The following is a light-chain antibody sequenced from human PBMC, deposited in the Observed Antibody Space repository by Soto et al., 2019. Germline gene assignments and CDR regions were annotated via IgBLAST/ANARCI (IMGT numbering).Light chain of an antibody. J-gene: IGKJ4*01. CDR3: LQRGNWPPLT. CDR2: DAT. Sequence: EIVLTQSPATLSLSPGERATLSCRASENVKHYLAWYQQKPGQAPRLLIYDATNRATGIPARFSGSGSGTDFTLTISSLEPEDFAIYYCLQRGNWPPLTFGGGTKVEIK. CDR1: ENVKHY. V-gene: IGKV3-11*01.